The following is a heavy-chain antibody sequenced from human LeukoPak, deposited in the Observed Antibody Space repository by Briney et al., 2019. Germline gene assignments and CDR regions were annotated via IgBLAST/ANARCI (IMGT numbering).Heavy chain of an antibody. Sequence: GRSLRLSCAGSGFTFGGYGMHWFRQTPGKGLEWVAVIAYDGSRAFYADSVKGRFTISRDNSKNTMSVQMNDVRAEDTSVYYCTRYNNDHFDYWGQGTLVTVSS. V-gene: IGHV3-33*01. CDR3: TRYNNDHFDY. CDR2: IAYDGSRA. CDR1: GFTFGGYG. D-gene: IGHD1-14*01. J-gene: IGHJ4*02.